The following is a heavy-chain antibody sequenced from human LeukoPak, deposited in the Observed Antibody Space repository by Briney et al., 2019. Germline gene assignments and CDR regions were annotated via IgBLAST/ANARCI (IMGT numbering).Heavy chain of an antibody. CDR3: ARDSSTSSLADP. D-gene: IGHD2-2*01. CDR1: GYTFTNYY. V-gene: IGHV1-46*01. J-gene: IGHJ5*02. CDR2: INTSGGGT. Sequence: ASGKVSCKASGYTFTNYYIHWVRQAPGQGLEWMGIINTSGGGTSYAQKFQGRLTMTRDTPTSTVYMELTILRSEDTAVYYCARDSSTSSLADPWGQGTLVTVSS.